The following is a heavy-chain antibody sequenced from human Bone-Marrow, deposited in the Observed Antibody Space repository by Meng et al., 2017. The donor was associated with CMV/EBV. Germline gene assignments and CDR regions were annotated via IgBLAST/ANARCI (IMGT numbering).Heavy chain of an antibody. CDR2: IYHSGST. Sequence: GSLRLSCAVSGGPISSSNWWSWVRQPPGKGLEWIGEIYHSGSTNYNPSLKSRVTISVDKSKNQFSLKLSSVTAADTAVYYCATTDYYDSSGYQGAFDIWGQGTMVTVSS. D-gene: IGHD3-22*01. CDR3: ATTDYYDSSGYQGAFDI. V-gene: IGHV4-4*02. CDR1: GGPISSSNW. J-gene: IGHJ3*02.